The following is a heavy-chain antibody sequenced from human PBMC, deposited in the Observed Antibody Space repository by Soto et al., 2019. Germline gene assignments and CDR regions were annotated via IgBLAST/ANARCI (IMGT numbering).Heavy chain of an antibody. CDR1: GGTFSSYA. D-gene: IGHD5-12*01. V-gene: IGHV1-69*01. J-gene: IGHJ3*02. Sequence: QVQLVQSGAEVKKPGSSVKVSCKASGGTFSSYAISWVRQAPGQGLEWMGGIIPIFGTANYAQKFQGRVTITADESTSTAYMELSSLRSEDTAVYYCARGALNDGYNVVIDDDFDIWGQGTMVTVSS. CDR3: ARGALNDGYNVVIDDDFDI. CDR2: IIPIFGTA.